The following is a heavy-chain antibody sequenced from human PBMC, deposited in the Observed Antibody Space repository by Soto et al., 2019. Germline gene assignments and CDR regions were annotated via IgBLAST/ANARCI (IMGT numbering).Heavy chain of an antibody. V-gene: IGHV1-69*06. Sequence: QVQLVQSGAEVKKPGSSVKVSCKASGGTFSSYTINWVRQAPGQGLEWMGGIIPIFGSANYAQKFQGRVTINADKSTTTAYMEVSSLRSEDTAVYYCARAPVTGNRPYYYYGMDVWGQGTTVTVSS. CDR3: ARAPVTGNRPYYYYGMDV. CDR2: IIPIFGSA. D-gene: IGHD3-16*02. J-gene: IGHJ6*02. CDR1: GGTFSSYT.